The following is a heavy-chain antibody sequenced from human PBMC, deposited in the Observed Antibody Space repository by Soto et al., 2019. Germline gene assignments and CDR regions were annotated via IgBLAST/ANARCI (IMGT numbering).Heavy chain of an antibody. V-gene: IGHV3-11*01. CDR2: ISSSGSTI. D-gene: IGHD3-10*01. CDR3: ARTMVRGVMTLQHYYYMDV. Sequence: QVQLVESGGGLVKPGGSLRLSCAASGFTFSDYYMSWIRQAPGKGLEWVSYISSSGSTIYYADSVKGRFTISRDNAKNSLYLQMNSLRAEDTTVYYCARTMVRGVMTLQHYYYMDVWGKGTTVTVSS. CDR1: GFTFSDYY. J-gene: IGHJ6*03.